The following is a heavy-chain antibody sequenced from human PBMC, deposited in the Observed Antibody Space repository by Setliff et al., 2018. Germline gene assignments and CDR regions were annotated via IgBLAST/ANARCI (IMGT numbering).Heavy chain of an antibody. CDR3: AKNGFGVVALGVNNWFDP. J-gene: IGHJ5*02. V-gene: IGHV3-30*04. CDR2: ISYDGSNK. D-gene: IGHD3-10*01. Sequence: GGSLRLSCAASGFTFSSYAMHWVRQAPAKGLEWVAVISYDGSNKYYADSVKGRFTISRDNSKNTLYLQMNSLRAEDTAVYYCAKNGFGVVALGVNNWFDPWGQGTLVTVSS. CDR1: GFTFSSYA.